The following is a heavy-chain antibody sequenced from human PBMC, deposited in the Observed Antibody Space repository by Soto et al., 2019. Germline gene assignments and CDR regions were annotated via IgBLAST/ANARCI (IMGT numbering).Heavy chain of an antibody. CDR3: TRDPYSGTYYPFDY. D-gene: IGHD1-26*01. J-gene: IGHJ4*02. Sequence: PGGSLRLSCTASGFSFADYAFTWVRQAPGKGLEWVGFIRTKAYGGTTEYAASVKGRFTISRDDSKSIAYLQMNSLKTEDTALYYCTRDPYSGTYYPFDYWGQGTLVTVSS. CDR1: GFSFADYA. CDR2: IRTKAYGGTT. V-gene: IGHV3-49*04.